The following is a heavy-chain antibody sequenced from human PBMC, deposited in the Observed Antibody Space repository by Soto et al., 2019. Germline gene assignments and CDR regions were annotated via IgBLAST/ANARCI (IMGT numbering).Heavy chain of an antibody. J-gene: IGHJ3*02. CDR1: GFTFSSYW. CDR2: ISSSSSYI. CDR3: ARDFTIFGVVIPDAFDI. Sequence: GGSLRLSCAASGFTFSSYWMSWVRQAPGKGLEWVSSISSSSSYIYYADSVKGRFTISRDNAKNSLYLQMNSLRAEDTAVYYCARDFTIFGVVIPDAFDIWGQGTMVTVSS. V-gene: IGHV3-21*01. D-gene: IGHD3-3*01.